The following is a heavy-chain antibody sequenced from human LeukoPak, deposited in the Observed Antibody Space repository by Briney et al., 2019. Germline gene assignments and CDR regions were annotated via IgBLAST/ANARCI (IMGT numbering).Heavy chain of an antibody. V-gene: IGHV1-69*13. CDR2: IIPIFGTA. J-gene: IGHJ5*02. D-gene: IGHD6-13*01. CDR1: GGTFSSYA. Sequence: ASVKVSCKASGGTFSSYAISWVRQAPGQGLEWMGGIIPIFGTANYAQKFQGRVTITADESTSTAYMELSSLRSEDTAVYYCARVAPGIAAAGPFDPWGQGTLVTVSS. CDR3: ARVAPGIAAAGPFDP.